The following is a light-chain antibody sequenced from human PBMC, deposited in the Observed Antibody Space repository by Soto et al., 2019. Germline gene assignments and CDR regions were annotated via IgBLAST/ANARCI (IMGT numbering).Light chain of an antibody. CDR3: QQYTDWPLT. CDR2: GIS. Sequence: EVVMTQSPATLSVSPGERATLSCRASQSVTSNYLAWYLQKPGQAPRLLIYGISTRATGVPDRFSGSGSGTDFTLTISRLEPEDFAVYYCQQYTDWPLTFGQGTKVDIK. CDR1: QSVTSNY. V-gene: IGKV3-20*01. J-gene: IGKJ1*01.